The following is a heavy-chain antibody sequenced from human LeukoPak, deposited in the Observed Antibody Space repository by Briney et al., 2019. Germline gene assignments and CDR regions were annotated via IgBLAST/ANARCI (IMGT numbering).Heavy chain of an antibody. CDR3: ARDYASGSYYDY. V-gene: IGHV1-2*02. Sequence: ASVKVSCKASGYTFTGDYLHWVRQAPGQGLEWMGWMNPNSGGTNYAQKFQGRVTMTRDTSISTAYMELSRLRSDDTAVYYCARDYASGSYYDYGGEGSLVTVSS. CDR2: MNPNSGGT. CDR1: GYTFTGDY. J-gene: IGHJ4*02. D-gene: IGHD3-10*01.